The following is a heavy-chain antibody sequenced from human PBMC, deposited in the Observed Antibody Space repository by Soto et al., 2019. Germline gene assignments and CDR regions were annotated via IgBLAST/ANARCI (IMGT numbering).Heavy chain of an antibody. D-gene: IGHD3-10*01. CDR3: ARQGFGPLHGLVDV. V-gene: IGHV4-59*08. J-gene: IGHJ6*02. CDR1: GGSISSYY. Sequence: QVQLQESGPGLVKPWETLSLSCTVSGGSISSYYWSWIRLPPGKPMEWIGYVHHSWGSSYNPSLQSRVAISLDTSKGQFSLELTSVTAADTAVYYCARQGFGPLHGLVDVWGQGTTVIVSS. CDR2: VHHSWGS.